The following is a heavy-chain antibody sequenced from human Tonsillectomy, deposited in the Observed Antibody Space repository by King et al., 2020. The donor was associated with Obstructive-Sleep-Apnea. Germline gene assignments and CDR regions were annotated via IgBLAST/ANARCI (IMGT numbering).Heavy chain of an antibody. J-gene: IGHJ5*02. V-gene: IGHV4-4*07. CDR2: IYTSGST. CDR1: GGSISRYY. CDR3: ARGYCSGGSCVSYNWFDP. Sequence: VQLQESGPGLVKPSETLSLTCTVSGGSISRYYWSWIRQPAGKGLEWIGRIYTSGSTNYKPSLKSRVTMSVDTSKNQFSLKLSSVTAADTAVYYCARGYCSGGSCVSYNWFDPWGQGTLVTVSS. D-gene: IGHD2-15*01.